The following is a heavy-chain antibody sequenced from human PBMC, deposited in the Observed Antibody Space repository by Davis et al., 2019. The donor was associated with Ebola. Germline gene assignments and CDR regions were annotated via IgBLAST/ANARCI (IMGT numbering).Heavy chain of an antibody. V-gene: IGHV4-59*11. D-gene: IGHD3-16*01. CDR2: IFYTGST. J-gene: IGHJ6*02. Sequence: PGGSLRLSCAVSRGSISSHFWSWIRQSPGQGLEWIGSIFYTGSTNLNPSLRSRVTLSVDRPKNQFSLNLTSVTAADTAVYFCARQPRSTRSPGYYHGLDVWGQGTTVVVSS. CDR1: RGSISSHF. CDR3: ARQPRSTRSPGYYHGLDV.